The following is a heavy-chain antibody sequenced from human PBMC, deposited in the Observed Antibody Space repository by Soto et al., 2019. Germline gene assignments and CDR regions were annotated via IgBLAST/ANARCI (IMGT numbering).Heavy chain of an antibody. J-gene: IGHJ3*02. V-gene: IGHV1-69*13. CDR2: IIPIFGTA. CDR3: ASPFLGPYGGNHDDAFDI. Sequence: ASVKVSCKASGGTFSSYAISWVRQAPGQGLEWMGGIIPIFGTANYAQKFQGRVTITADESTSTAYMELSSLRSEETAVYYCASPFLGPYGGNHDDAFDIWGQGTMVTVSS. D-gene: IGHD4-17*01. CDR1: GGTFSSYA.